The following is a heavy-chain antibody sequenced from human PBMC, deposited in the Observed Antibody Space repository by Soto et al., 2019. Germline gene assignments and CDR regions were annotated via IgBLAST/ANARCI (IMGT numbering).Heavy chain of an antibody. V-gene: IGHV3-73*01. Sequence: EVQLVESGGDLVQPGGSLKLSCTGLGFNFSGSALHWVRQPSGKGLEWVGRIRGRAKKYATSYAASVRGRFYLSRDDSKNTAFLQMNSLRGEDTGVYFCCGRGGDSLQDIWGQGTLVTVSS. CDR2: IRGRAKKYAT. CDR3: CGRGGDSLQDI. D-gene: IGHD4-17*01. J-gene: IGHJ4*02. CDR1: GFNFSGSA.